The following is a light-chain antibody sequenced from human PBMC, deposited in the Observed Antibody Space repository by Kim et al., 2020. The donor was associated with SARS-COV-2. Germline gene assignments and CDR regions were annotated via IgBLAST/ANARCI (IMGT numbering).Light chain of an antibody. Sequence: GASVKLTCTLSSGHSSYAIAWHQQQPEKGPRYLMKVNGAGSHTKGDGIPDRFSGSSSGAERYLTISSLQSEDETDYYCQTWGTGWVFGGGTQLTVL. V-gene: IGLV4-69*01. J-gene: IGLJ3*02. CDR3: QTWGTGWV. CDR2: VNGAGSH. CDR1: SGHSSYA.